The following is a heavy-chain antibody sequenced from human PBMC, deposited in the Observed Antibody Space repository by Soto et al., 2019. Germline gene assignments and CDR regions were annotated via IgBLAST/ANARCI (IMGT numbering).Heavy chain of an antibody. Sequence: ASVKVSCKASGYTFTSYDINWVRQATGQGLEWMRWMNPNSGNTGYAQKFQGRVTMTRNTSISTAYMELSSLRSEDTAVYYCARGGSDSMVRGVTYYYYYMDVWGKGTTVTVSS. V-gene: IGHV1-8*01. CDR1: GYTFTSYD. D-gene: IGHD3-10*01. J-gene: IGHJ6*03. CDR3: ARGGSDSMVRGVTYYYYYMDV. CDR2: MNPNSGNT.